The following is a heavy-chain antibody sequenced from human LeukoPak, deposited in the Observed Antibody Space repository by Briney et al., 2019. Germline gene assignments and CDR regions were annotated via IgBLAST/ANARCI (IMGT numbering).Heavy chain of an antibody. J-gene: IGHJ2*01. Sequence: GGSLRLSFAASGFTFNNYDMHWVRQATGEGLEWVSAIGTAGDTYSSGSVKGRFTISRDTAKSSLYLRMNSLRAGDTAVYYCARVRAAAGANWYFDLWGRGTLVTVSS. CDR1: GFTFNNYD. V-gene: IGHV3-13*04. D-gene: IGHD6-13*01. CDR2: IGTAGDT. CDR3: ARVRAAAGANWYFDL.